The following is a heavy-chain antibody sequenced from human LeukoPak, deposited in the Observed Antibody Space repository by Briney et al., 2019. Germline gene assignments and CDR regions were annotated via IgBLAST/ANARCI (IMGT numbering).Heavy chain of an antibody. CDR1: GFTFSSYE. CDR2: ISSSGSTI. D-gene: IGHD3-10*01. Sequence: GGSLRFSCAASGFTFSSYEMNWVRQAPGKGLEWVSYISSSGSTIYYADSVKGRFTISRDNAKNSLYLQMNSLRAEDTAVYYCATEYSGSLLEMAADYWGQGTLVTVSS. CDR3: ATEYSGSLLEMAADY. J-gene: IGHJ4*02. V-gene: IGHV3-48*03.